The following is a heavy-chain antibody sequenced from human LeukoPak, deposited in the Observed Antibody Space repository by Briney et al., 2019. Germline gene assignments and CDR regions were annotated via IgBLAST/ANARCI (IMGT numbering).Heavy chain of an antibody. CDR1: GYTFTGYY. V-gene: IGHV1-2*02. D-gene: IGHD1-1*01. CDR2: INPNSGGT. CDR3: ARDLRPGIPPWRY. Sequence: ASVKVSCKASGYTFTGYYMHWVRQAPGQGLEWMGWINPNSGGTNYAQKFQGRVTMTRDTSISTAYMELSRLRSDDTAVYYCARDLRPGIPPWRYRGQGTLVTVSS. J-gene: IGHJ4*02.